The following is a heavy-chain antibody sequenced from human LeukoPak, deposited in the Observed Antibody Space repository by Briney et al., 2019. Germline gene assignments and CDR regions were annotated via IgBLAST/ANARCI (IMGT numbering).Heavy chain of an antibody. CDR3: ARDRRRYFDWLLLRDQNDY. Sequence: ASVKVSCKASGYTFTSYYMHWVRQAPGQGLEWMGIINPSGGSTSCAQKFQGRVTMTRDTSTSTVYMELSSLRSEDTAVYYCARDRRRYFDWLLLRDQNDYWGQGTLVTVSS. CDR2: INPSGGST. V-gene: IGHV1-46*01. CDR1: GYTFTSYY. D-gene: IGHD3-9*01. J-gene: IGHJ4*02.